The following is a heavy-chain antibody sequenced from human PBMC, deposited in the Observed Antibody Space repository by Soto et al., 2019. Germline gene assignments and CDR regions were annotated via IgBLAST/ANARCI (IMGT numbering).Heavy chain of an antibody. Sequence: QVQLQESGPGLVKPSGTLSLTCAVSGGSISSDYWWTWVRQPPGQGLEWIAEMYHSGSTNYNPSIKSRVTISVDKSKNQISLKLSSVTAADTAVYYCARVLSSGWSRFDYWGQGTLVTVSS. CDR2: MYHSGST. D-gene: IGHD6-19*01. CDR1: GGSISSDYW. CDR3: ARVLSSGWSRFDY. J-gene: IGHJ4*02. V-gene: IGHV4-4*02.